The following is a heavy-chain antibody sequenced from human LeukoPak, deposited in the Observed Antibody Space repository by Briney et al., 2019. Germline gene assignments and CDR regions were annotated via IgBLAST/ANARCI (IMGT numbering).Heavy chain of an antibody. D-gene: IGHD3-10*02. CDR1: GFTLSSYA. CDR2: ISGSGGST. Sequence: GGSLRLSCVVSGFTLSSYAMSWVRQAPGRGLEWVSAISGSGGSTYYADSVKGRFTISRDNSKNTQYLQMNSLRAEDTAVYYCAELGITMIGGVWGKGTTVTISS. V-gene: IGHV3-23*01. CDR3: AELGITMIGGV. J-gene: IGHJ6*04.